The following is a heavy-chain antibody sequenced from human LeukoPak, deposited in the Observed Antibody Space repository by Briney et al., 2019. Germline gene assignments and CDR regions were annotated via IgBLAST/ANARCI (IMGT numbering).Heavy chain of an antibody. D-gene: IGHD6-19*01. V-gene: IGHV3-30*18. CDR3: AKERYSSGSLSWYYFDY. J-gene: IGHJ4*02. CDR2: ISYDGSNK. Sequence: GGSLRLSCAASGFTFSSYGMHWVRQAPGKGLEWVAVISYDGSNKYYADSVKGRFTISRDNSKNTLYLQMNSLRAEDTAVYYCAKERYSSGSLSWYYFDYWGQGTLVTVSS. CDR1: GFTFSSYG.